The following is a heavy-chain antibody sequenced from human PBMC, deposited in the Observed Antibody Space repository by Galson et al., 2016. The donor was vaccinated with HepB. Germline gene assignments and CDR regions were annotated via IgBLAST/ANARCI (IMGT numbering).Heavy chain of an antibody. Sequence: SLRLSCAGSGFIVSSHYLNWVRQAPGKGLEWVAIIYSGGATYYAESVKGRFTISRDNPKNTLYLQMDGLRVEDTAVYYCARDPGRIAAAGHLDSWGQGTLVTVS. J-gene: IGHJ5*01. CDR2: IYSGGAT. CDR3: ARDPGRIAAAGHLDS. V-gene: IGHV3-53*01. D-gene: IGHD6-13*01. CDR1: GFIVSSHY.